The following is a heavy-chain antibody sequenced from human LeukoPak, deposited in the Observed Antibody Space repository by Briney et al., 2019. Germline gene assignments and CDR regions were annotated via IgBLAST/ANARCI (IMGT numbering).Heavy chain of an antibody. V-gene: IGHV3-9*01. Sequence: PGGSLRLSCAASGFTFDDYAMHWVRQAPGKGLEWVSGISWNSGSIGYADSVKGRFTISRDNAKNSLYLQMNGLRAEDTALYYCAKGYYDSSGHIDYWGQGTLVTVSS. CDR2: ISWNSGSI. CDR1: GFTFDDYA. D-gene: IGHD3-22*01. J-gene: IGHJ4*02. CDR3: AKGYYDSSGHIDY.